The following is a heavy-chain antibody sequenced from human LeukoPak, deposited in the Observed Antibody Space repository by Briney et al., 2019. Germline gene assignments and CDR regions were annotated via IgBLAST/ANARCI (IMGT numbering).Heavy chain of an antibody. CDR1: GFTFSGSA. D-gene: IGHD2-2*01. Sequence: GALRLSCAASGFTFSGSAIHWVRQASGKGLEWVGRIRDKANSYATAYIASVKGRFTISRDDSKNTAYLQMSSLKTEDTAVYYCTRWDCTTTGCYPFDYWGQGTLVTVSS. CDR3: TRWDCTTTGCYPFDY. V-gene: IGHV3-73*01. J-gene: IGHJ4*02. CDR2: IRDKANSYAT.